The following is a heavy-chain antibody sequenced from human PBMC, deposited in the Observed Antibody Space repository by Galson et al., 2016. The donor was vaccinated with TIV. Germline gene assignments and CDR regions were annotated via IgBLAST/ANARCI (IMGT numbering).Heavy chain of an antibody. D-gene: IGHD3-22*01. V-gene: IGHV1-2*06. J-gene: IGHJ4*02. CDR3: AQAYYYDSSAYYFAS. CDR1: GYTFIGYY. Sequence: SVKVSCKASGYTFIGYYIHWVRQAPGQGLEWVGRINPNSGAANYARNFQGRVTMTSDTSISTASLELSRLRSDDTAVYYCAQAYYYDSSAYYFASWGQGTLVTVSS. CDR2: INPNSGAA.